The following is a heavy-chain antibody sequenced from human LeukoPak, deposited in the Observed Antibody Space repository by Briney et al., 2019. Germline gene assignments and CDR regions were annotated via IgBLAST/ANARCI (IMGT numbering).Heavy chain of an antibody. Sequence: GRSLRLSCAASGFTFSSYAMHWVREAPGTSLGWVAVISFDGTDKHYIDSVKGRFNINRDNYKNTLYLQMNSLRPEDTAVYFCARDLISRYYFDYWGQGTLVTVSS. CDR2: ISFDGTDK. CDR3: ARDLISRYYFDY. V-gene: IGHV3-30*04. CDR1: GFTFSSYA. J-gene: IGHJ4*02. D-gene: IGHD2/OR15-2a*01.